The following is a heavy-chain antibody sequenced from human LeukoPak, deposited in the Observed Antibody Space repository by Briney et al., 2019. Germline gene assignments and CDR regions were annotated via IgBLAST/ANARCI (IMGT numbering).Heavy chain of an antibody. CDR1: GFTFSDYY. CDR2: IYYSGST. J-gene: IGHJ4*02. CDR3: ARLGDGDNLRYFDY. V-gene: IGHV4-59*08. Sequence: GSLRLSCAASGFTFSDYYMSWIRQAPGKGLEWIGYIYYSGSTNYNASLKSRVTISVDTSKNQFSLKLSSVTAADTAVYYCARLGDGDNLRYFDYWGQGTLVTVSS. D-gene: IGHD5-24*01.